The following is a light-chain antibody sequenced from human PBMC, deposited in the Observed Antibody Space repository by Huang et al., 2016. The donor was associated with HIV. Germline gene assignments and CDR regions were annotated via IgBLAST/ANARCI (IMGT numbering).Light chain of an antibody. CDR1: QNVRNN. CDR2: DTS. CDR3: QQYDNWPPGLT. V-gene: IGKV3D-15*01. J-gene: IGKJ4*01. Sequence: EIMMTQSPATLSVSPGGRATLSCRASQNVRNNLAWYQQKTGQAPRPLINDTSTSASGIPARFSGSGSGTEFTLTISGLQSEDFAIYYCQQYDNWPPGLTFGGGTKVEI.